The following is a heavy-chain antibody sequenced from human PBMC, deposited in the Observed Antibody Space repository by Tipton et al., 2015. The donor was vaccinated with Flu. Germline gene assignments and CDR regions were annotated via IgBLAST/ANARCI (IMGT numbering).Heavy chain of an antibody. J-gene: IGHJ4*02. V-gene: IGHV3-7*03. Sequence: SLRLSCAASGFTFSSYWMHWVRQAPGKGLEWVANIKEDGSVKYYVDSVMGRFTISRDNAKNSLFLQMNSLRSDDTAVYYCARPGGPAAINPFSYFDFWGQGTLVTVSS. CDR2: IKEDGSVK. CDR1: GFTFSSYW. CDR3: ARPGGPAAINPFSYFDF. D-gene: IGHD2-2*01.